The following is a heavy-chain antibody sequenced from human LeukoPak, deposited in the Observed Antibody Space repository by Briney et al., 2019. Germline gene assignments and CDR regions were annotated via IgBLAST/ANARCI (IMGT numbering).Heavy chain of an antibody. CDR2: ISPDGSAR. V-gene: IGHV3-7*01. J-gene: IGHJ4*02. D-gene: IGHD3-16*01. CDR3: AGWGAGVNH. CDR1: GFAFASYW. Sequence: GGTLRLSCSASGFAFASYWCNWVRQAPGKGLEWVANISPDGSARYVDAVRGRFTTFRDNAKNSLSMEMNSLRAEDTAVYYCAGWGAGVNHWGQGTLVTVSS.